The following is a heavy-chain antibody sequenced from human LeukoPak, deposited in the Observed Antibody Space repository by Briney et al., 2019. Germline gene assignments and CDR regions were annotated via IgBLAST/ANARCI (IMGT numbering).Heavy chain of an antibody. J-gene: IGHJ4*02. D-gene: IGHD3-9*01. CDR3: SKATDRIRYFDWSELHYFDY. CDR1: GGSFSGYY. V-gene: IGHV4-34*01. CDR2: INHIGST. Sequence: PSETLSLTCALYGGSFSGYYWSWIRQPPGKRLEWIGEINHIGSTNYNPSLKSRVTISVDTSKNQFSLKLSSVTAADTAVYFCSKATDRIRYFDWSELHYFDYWGQGTLVTVSS.